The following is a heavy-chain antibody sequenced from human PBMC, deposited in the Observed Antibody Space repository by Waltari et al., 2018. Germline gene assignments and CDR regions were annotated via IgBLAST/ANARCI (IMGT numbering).Heavy chain of an antibody. CDR2: IYHSGST. J-gene: IGHJ4*02. V-gene: IGHV4-38-2*01. Sequence: QVQLQESGPGLVKPSETLSLTCAVSGYSISSGYYWGWIRQPPGKGLEWIGSIYHSGSTDNNPSLKRRGPISVDTSKNQVSRKLSSVTAADTAVYYCARLNGVATIGVDYWGQGTLVTVAS. D-gene: IGHD5-12*01. CDR1: GYSISSGYY. CDR3: ARLNGVATIGVDY.